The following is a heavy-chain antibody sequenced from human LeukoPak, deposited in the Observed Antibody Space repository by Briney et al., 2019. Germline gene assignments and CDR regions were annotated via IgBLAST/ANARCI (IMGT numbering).Heavy chain of an antibody. D-gene: IGHD6-6*01. V-gene: IGHV4-59*01. Sequence: SETLSLTCTVSGGSISSYYWSWIRQPPGKGLEWIGYIYYTGNTNYNPSLTSRVNISVDTSKNQFSLNLSSVTAADTAVCYCARWGSIAVARFDYWGQGTLVNVSS. CDR1: GGSISSYY. CDR3: ARWGSIAVARFDY. J-gene: IGHJ4*02. CDR2: IYYTGNT.